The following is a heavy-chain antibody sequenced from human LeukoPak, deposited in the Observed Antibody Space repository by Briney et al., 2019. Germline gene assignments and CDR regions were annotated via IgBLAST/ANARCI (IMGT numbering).Heavy chain of an antibody. V-gene: IGHV4-59*11. Sequence: SETLSLTCTVSGGSISSHYWSWIRQPPGKGLEWIGYIYYSGSTNYNPSLKSRVTISVDTSKNQFSLKLSSVTAADTAVYYCARGTGLGGNAFDIWGQGTMVTVSS. D-gene: IGHD1-14*01. CDR3: ARGTGLGGNAFDI. CDR2: IYYSGST. J-gene: IGHJ3*02. CDR1: GGSISSHY.